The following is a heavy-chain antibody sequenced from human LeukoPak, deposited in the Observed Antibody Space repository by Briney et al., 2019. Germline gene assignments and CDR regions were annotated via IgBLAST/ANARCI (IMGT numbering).Heavy chain of an antibody. D-gene: IGHD3-22*01. CDR2: IYPDNSDT. V-gene: IGHV5-51*01. Sequence: GESLKISCQGSGYTFTNYWIGWVRQMPGKGLEWMGVIYPDNSDTKYSPSLQDQVTISADKSISTAYLQWSSLKASDTAMYYCARRRDYYDKGGFDYWGQGTLVTVSS. CDR3: ARRRDYYDKGGFDY. J-gene: IGHJ4*02. CDR1: GYTFTNYW.